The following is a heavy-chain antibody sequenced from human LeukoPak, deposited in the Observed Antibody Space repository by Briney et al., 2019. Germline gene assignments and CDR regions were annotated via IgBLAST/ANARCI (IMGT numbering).Heavy chain of an antibody. CDR2: IYYSGST. Sequence: SETLSLTCTVSGGSISSGGYYWSWIRQHPGKGLEWIGYIYYSGSTYYNPSLKSRVTISVDTSKNQFSLKLSSVTAADTAVYCCARGPDYGDYGGFDYWGQGTLVTVSS. J-gene: IGHJ4*02. V-gene: IGHV4-31*03. CDR1: GGSISSGGYY. D-gene: IGHD4-17*01. CDR3: ARGPDYGDYGGFDY.